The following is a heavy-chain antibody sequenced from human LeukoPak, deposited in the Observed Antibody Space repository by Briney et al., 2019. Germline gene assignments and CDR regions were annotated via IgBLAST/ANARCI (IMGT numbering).Heavy chain of an antibody. CDR1: GGSFSGYY. CDR2: INHSGGT. J-gene: IGHJ4*02. D-gene: IGHD2-2*01. CDR3: ARGGPNGDIVVVPAAMSGDY. Sequence: SETLSLTCAVYGGSFSGYYWSWIRQPPGKGLEWIGEINHSGGTNYNPSLKSRVTISVDTSKNQFSLKLSSVTAAGTAVYYCARGGPNGDIVVVPAAMSGDYWGQGTLVTVSS. V-gene: IGHV4-34*01.